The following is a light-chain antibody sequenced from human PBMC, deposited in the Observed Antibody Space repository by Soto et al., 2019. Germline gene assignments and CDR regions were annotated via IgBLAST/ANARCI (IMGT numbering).Light chain of an antibody. CDR1: QTITNY. CDR2: GAS. J-gene: IGKJ3*01. CDR3: QQSYSVPFT. Sequence: DIQMTQSPSSLSASIGDRVTITCRASQTITNYLNWYQQKPGKAPNLLIYGASSLQSGVPSRFSGGGSGTDFTLTINSLEPEDYGTYYCQQSYSVPFTFGPGTKVDV. V-gene: IGKV1-39*01.